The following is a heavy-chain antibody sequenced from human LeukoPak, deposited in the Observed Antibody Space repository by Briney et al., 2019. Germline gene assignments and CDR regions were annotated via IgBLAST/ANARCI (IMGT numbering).Heavy chain of an antibody. CDR2: INPKSGGS. J-gene: IGHJ6*02. CDR3: ARDHCSDGGCYDHHYFGMDV. D-gene: IGHD2-15*01. CDR1: GYTFTGNY. Sequence: ASVKVSCKASGYTFTGNYMHWVRQAPGQGLEWMGWINPKSGGSEYAQKYQGRVTMTRDTSISTAYMELSSLRSDDTAVYFCARDHCSDGGCYDHHYFGMDVWGQGTTVTVSS. V-gene: IGHV1-2*02.